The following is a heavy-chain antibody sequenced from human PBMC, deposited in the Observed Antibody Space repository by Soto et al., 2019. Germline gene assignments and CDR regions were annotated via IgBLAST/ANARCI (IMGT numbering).Heavy chain of an antibody. J-gene: IGHJ5*02. V-gene: IGHV1-18*01. D-gene: IGHD3-10*01. CDR2: IATYNSNR. CDR3: ARVLRGVVNWFDP. Sequence: HLVQSGPEVKKPGASITVSCKTSGDTFTNFGLSWVRQAPGQGLEWMGWIATYNSNRNYAQKFQGRLPLTTETTTSTAYMELKSLGYDDTAVYYCARVLRGVVNWFDPWGQGTLVTVSS. CDR1: GDTFTNFG.